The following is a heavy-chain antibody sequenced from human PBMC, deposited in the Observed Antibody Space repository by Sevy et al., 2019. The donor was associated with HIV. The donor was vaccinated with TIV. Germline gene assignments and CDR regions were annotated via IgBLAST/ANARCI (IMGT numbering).Heavy chain of an antibody. CDR2: INSSSSTI. Sequence: GGSLRLSCAASGFTFSSYSMNWVRQAPGKGLEWVSYINSSSSTIYYADSVKGRFTISRDNAKNSLYLQMNSLRDEETAVYYCARDPDYDSSGYYAVHNKHVDFAWGQGTLVTVSS. D-gene: IGHD3-22*01. CDR3: ARDPDYDSSGYYAVHNKHVDFA. V-gene: IGHV3-48*02. J-gene: IGHJ4*02. CDR1: GFTFSSYS.